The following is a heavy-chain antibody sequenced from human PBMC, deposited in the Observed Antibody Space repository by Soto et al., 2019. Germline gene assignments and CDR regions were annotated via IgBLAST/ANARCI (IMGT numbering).Heavy chain of an antibody. D-gene: IGHD3-22*01. CDR1: GGTFSSYA. CDR2: IIPIFGTA. J-gene: IGHJ4*02. CDR3: ARGDYDSSGYDYYFDY. V-gene: IGHV1-69*01. Sequence: QVQLVQSGAEVKKPGSSVKVSCKASGGTFSSYAISWVRQAPGQGLEWMGGIIPIFGTANYAQKFQGRVTITADESTSTAYMELSSLRSEDTAVYYCARGDYDSSGYDYYFDYWGQGTLVTVSS.